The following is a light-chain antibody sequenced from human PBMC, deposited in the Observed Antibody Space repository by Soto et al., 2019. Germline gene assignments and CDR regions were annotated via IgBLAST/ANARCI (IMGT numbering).Light chain of an antibody. V-gene: IGKV3-15*01. CDR3: QQYHNWPPLT. J-gene: IGKJ5*01. CDR2: GAS. CDR1: QSVGIK. Sequence: EIVMTQSQATLSVSPGERATLSCSSSQSVGIKLAWYQQKPGQAPRILIHGASTRAAGISARFSGSGSGTEFTLTITNLQSEDFAIYYCQQYHNWPPLTFGQGTRLEI.